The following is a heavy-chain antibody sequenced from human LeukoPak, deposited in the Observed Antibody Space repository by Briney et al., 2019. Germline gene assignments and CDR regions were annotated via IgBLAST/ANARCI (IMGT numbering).Heavy chain of an antibody. CDR2: IIPIFGTA. D-gene: IGHD3-10*01. CDR1: GGTFISYA. CDR3: ARAFLELTMVRDYGMDV. Sequence: SVTVSFKASGGTFISYAISGVRQARGQGREGMGGIIPIFGTANYAQKFQGRVTITADKSTSTAYMELSSLRSEDTAVYYCARAFLELTMVRDYGMDVWGKGTTVTVSS. J-gene: IGHJ6*04. V-gene: IGHV1-69*06.